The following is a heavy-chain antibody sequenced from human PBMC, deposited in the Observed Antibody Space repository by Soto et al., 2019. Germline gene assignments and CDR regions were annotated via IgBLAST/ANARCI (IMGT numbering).Heavy chain of an antibody. J-gene: IGHJ4*02. CDR1: GRSASIGYND. Sequence: PSETLSLTCIFSGRSASIGYNDWSWIRQSPGKGLEWIGYISGSGSTGYNPSLKNRLTMAVDRSKNQFTLRLTSVTAADTAVYFCATESGYTYGYFDYWGQGTKVTVSS. CDR2: ISGSGST. D-gene: IGHD5-18*01. V-gene: IGHV4-30-4*01. CDR3: ATESGYTYGYFDY.